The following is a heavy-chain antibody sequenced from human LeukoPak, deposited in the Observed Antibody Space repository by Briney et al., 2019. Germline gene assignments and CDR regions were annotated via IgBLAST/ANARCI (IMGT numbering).Heavy chain of an antibody. CDR3: ARGQYHLLYWYFDL. D-gene: IGHD2-2*01. CDR1: GGSISSGGYY. Sequence: SQTLSLTCTVSGGSISSGGYYWSWIRQHPGKGLEWIGYIYYSGSTYYNPSLKSRVTISVDTSKNQFSLKLSSVTAADTAVYYCARGQYHLLYWYFDLWGRGTLVTVSS. V-gene: IGHV4-31*03. CDR2: IYYSGST. J-gene: IGHJ2*01.